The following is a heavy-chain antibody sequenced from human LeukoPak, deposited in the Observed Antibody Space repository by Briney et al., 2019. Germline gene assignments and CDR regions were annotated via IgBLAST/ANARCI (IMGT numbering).Heavy chain of an antibody. CDR2: IGTSSTTI. CDR3: ARGGGGYDNEHY. Sequence: PGGSLRLSCAASEFTFSSYTMNWVRQPPGKGLEWVSNIGTSSTTIYYADSVKGRFTISRDNAKNSLYLQMNSLRAEDTAVYYCARGGGGYDNEHYWGQGTLVTVSS. V-gene: IGHV3-48*04. CDR1: EFTFSSYT. D-gene: IGHD5-12*01. J-gene: IGHJ4*02.